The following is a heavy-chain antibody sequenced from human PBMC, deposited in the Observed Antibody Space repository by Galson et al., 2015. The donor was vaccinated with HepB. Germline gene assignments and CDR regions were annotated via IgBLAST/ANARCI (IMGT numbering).Heavy chain of an antibody. CDR3: ARDHRWAAAGTSNWFAP. CDR2: ISAYNGNT. CDR1: GYTFTRYG. J-gene: IGHJ5*02. V-gene: IGHV1-18*04. D-gene: IGHD6-13*01. Sequence: SVKVSCKASGYTFTRYGISWVRQAPGQGLEWMGWISAYNGNTNYAQKFQGRVTMITDTSTSTAYVELRSLLSDDTAVYYCARDHRWAAAGTSNWFAPWGQGTLVTVSS.